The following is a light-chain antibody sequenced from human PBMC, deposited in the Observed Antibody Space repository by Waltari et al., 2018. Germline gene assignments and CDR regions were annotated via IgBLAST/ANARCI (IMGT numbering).Light chain of an antibody. CDR2: KVS. CDR1: QSLLHSNGNTY. Sequence: DVVMTPSPPSLPVTLGQPASVSCRSSQSLLHSNGNTYLEWFQKRPGQSPRRLIYKVSNRDSGVPDRFRGSGAGADFSLGIGRVEAGDVGIYYCMQGRHWPHTFDHGTKLEIK. V-gene: IGKV2-30*02. CDR3: MQGRHWPHT. J-gene: IGKJ2*01.